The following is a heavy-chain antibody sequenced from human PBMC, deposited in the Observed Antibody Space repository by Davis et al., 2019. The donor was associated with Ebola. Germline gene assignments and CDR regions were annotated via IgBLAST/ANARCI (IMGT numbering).Heavy chain of an antibody. CDR2: ITLNSGTT. Sequence: PGGSLRLSCATSGLTFGDYAMHCFRHAPGKGLEWVSGITLNSGTTAYADSVKGRFTISRDNAKDSLYLQMNSLRTEDTAFYYCAKDFYGSGSYIDAWGQGTLVAVSS. J-gene: IGHJ5*02. CDR1: GLTFGDYA. V-gene: IGHV3-9*01. CDR3: AKDFYGSGSYIDA. D-gene: IGHD3-10*01.